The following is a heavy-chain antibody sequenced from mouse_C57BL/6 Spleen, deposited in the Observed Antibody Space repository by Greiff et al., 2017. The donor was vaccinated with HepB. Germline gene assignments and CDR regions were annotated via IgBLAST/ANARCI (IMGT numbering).Heavy chain of an antibody. CDR1: GYTFTSYW. V-gene: IGHV1-64*01. Sequence: QVQLQQPGAELVKPGASVKLSCKASGYTFTSYWMHWVKQRPGQGLEWIGMIHPNSGSTNYNEKFKSKATLTVDKSSSTAYMQLSSLTSEDSAVYYCARNDYGSSYGYAMDYWGQGTSVTVSS. CDR3: ARNDYGSSYGYAMDY. D-gene: IGHD1-1*01. J-gene: IGHJ4*01. CDR2: IHPNSGST.